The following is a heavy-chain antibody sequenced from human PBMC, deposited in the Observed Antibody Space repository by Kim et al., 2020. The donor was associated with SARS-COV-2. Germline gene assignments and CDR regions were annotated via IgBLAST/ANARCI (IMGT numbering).Heavy chain of an antibody. Sequence: SQTLSLTCAISGDSVSINSAAWSWIRQSPSRGLEWLGRTFYTSRWYSDYAVSVKSRITINPDTSKNQFSLQLNSVTPEDTAVDYCARGWLRSGFNYWGQGTLVTVSS. D-gene: IGHD5-12*01. CDR2: TFYTSRWYS. CDR1: GDSVSINSAA. V-gene: IGHV6-1*01. J-gene: IGHJ4*02. CDR3: ARGWLRSGFNY.